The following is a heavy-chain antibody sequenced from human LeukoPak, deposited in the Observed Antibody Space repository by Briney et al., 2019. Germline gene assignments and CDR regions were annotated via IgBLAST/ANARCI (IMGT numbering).Heavy chain of an antibody. J-gene: IGHJ4*02. V-gene: IGHV3-23*01. CDR2: MSGNGAYI. CDR1: GFPLSSFA. Sequence: GGSLRLSCAASGFPLSSFAMSWVRQAPGKGLEWVSGMSGNGAYIHFADSVKGRFTISRDNPKSTLYLQMNSLRAEDTAVYYCAKPAPGAGYYDLDYWGQGTLVTVSS. CDR3: AKPAPGAGYYDLDY. D-gene: IGHD3-22*01.